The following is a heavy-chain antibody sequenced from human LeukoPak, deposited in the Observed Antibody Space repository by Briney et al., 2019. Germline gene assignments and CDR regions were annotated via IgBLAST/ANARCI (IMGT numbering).Heavy chain of an antibody. CDR1: GYTFTSYD. V-gene: IGHV1-8*01. CDR3: ARGAPITIFGVVTLGGYYMDV. CDR2: MNPNSGNT. Sequence: ASVKVSCKASGYTFTSYDINWVQQATGQGLEWMGWMNPNSGNTGYAQKFQGRVTMTRNTSISTAYMELSSLRSEDTAVYYCARGAPITIFGVVTLGGYYMDVWAKGTTVTVSS. J-gene: IGHJ6*03. D-gene: IGHD3-3*01.